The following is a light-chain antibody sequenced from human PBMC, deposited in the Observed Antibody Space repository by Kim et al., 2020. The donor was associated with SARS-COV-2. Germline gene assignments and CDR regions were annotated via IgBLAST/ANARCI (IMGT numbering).Light chain of an antibody. J-gene: IGLJ2*01. CDR1: TIETKS. CDR3: QVWDGSSDHVV. CDR2: FDS. V-gene: IGLV3-21*04. Sequence: APGETARMTCGGNTIETKSVLWYQQKPGQAPILVIYFDSDRPSGIPERFSGSNSGNTATLTISRVEAADEADYYCQVWDGSSDHVVFGGGTQLTVL.